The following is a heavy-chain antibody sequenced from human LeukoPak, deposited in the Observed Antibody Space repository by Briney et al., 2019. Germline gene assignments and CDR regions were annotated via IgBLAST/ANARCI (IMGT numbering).Heavy chain of an antibody. CDR3: ARDRDDGGFEY. D-gene: IGHD4-23*01. Sequence: GGSLRLSCAASGFTFRNYWMSWVRQAPEKELEWVANINQDGRVKHYVDSLKGRFTISRDNAKNSLYLQLNSLRAEDTAVYYCARDRDDGGFEYWGQGTLVTVSS. CDR1: GFTFRNYW. J-gene: IGHJ4*02. V-gene: IGHV3-7*01. CDR2: INQDGRVK.